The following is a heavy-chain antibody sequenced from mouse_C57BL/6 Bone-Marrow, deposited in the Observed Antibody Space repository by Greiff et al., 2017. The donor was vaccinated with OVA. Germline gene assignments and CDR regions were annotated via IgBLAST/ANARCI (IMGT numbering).Heavy chain of an antibody. CDR1: CYPFTRSW. CDR3: ARSGITTVEGDFAMDY. Sequence: LQQPGAELVKPGGSVEMSCKAFCYPFTRSWRNRGKQRPGQGLEWIGEIYPGSGRTNYNEKFKSKATLTADTSSSTAYMQLSSLTSEDSAVYYCARSGITTVEGDFAMDYWGQGTSVTVSS. D-gene: IGHD1-1*01. J-gene: IGHJ4*01. CDR2: IYPGSGRT. V-gene: IGHV1-55*01.